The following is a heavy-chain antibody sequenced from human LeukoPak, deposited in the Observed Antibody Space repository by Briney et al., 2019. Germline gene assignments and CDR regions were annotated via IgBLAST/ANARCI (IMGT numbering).Heavy chain of an antibody. V-gene: IGHV1-24*01. D-gene: IGHD2-2*01. CDR2: SHPEDGET. CDR3: TTGKIYCSTTSCSDDY. CDR1: GDTRTALC. J-gene: IGHJ4*02. Sequence: ASVKVSFMGSGDTRTALCRDWVRQAAGKGLEWTGGSHPEDGETIYAQKFQGRVTMTEDTSTDTAYMELSSLRSDDTAVYYCTTGKIYCSTTSCSDDYWGQGTLVTVSS.